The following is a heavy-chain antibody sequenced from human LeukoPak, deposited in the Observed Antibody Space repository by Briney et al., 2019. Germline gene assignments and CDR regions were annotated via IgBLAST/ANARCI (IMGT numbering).Heavy chain of an antibody. J-gene: IGHJ4*02. CDR1: GFTFSSYG. Sequence: PGRSLRLSCAASGFTFSSYGMHWVRQAPGKGLEWVAVIWYDGSNKYYADSVKGRFTISRDNSKNTLYLQMNSLRAEDTAVYYCARVKYSSGWYADYWGQGTLVTVSS. D-gene: IGHD6-19*01. CDR3: ARVKYSSGWYADY. CDR2: IWYDGSNK. V-gene: IGHV3-33*01.